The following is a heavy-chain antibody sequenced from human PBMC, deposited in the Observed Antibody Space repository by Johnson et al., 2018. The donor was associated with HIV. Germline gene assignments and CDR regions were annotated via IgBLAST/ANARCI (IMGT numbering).Heavy chain of an antibody. CDR2: IRYDGSNK. D-gene: IGHD6-13*01. J-gene: IGHJ3*02. CDR3: AKDQIPAAASRAFDI. CDR1: GFTVSSNY. V-gene: IGHV3-30*02. Sequence: VLLLESGGGLVQPGGSLRLSCAASGFTVSSNYMNWVRQAPGKGLQWVAFIRYDGSNKYYADSVKGRFTISRDNSKNTLYLQMNSLRAEDTAVYYCAKDQIPAAASRAFDIWGQGTMVTVSS.